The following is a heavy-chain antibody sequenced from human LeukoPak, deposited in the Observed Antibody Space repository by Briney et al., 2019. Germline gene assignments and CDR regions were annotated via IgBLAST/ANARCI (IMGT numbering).Heavy chain of an antibody. V-gene: IGHV3-53*05. Sequence: PGGSLRLSCAASGFTVSSNYTSWVRQAPGKGLEWVSVIYSGGSTYYADSVKGRFTISRDNSKNTLYLQMNSLRAEDTAVYYCARGKPGRYYFDYWGQGTLVTVSS. CDR3: ARGKPGRYYFDY. CDR1: GFTVSSNY. CDR2: IYSGGST. J-gene: IGHJ4*02. D-gene: IGHD1-1*01.